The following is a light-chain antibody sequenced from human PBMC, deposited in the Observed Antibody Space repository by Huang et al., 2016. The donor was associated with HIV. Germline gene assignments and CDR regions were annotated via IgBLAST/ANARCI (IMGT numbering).Light chain of an antibody. CDR2: GAS. Sequence: EILMTQSPATLSVSPGERPTLSCRASQRVSSNLAWYQQKPGQAPRLLIYGASTRAAGIPARFSGSGSGTEFNLTISSLQSEDVAGYFCHQYNNWPFTFGHGTKVDIK. CDR3: HQYNNWPFT. V-gene: IGKV3-15*01. CDR1: QRVSSN. J-gene: IGKJ3*01.